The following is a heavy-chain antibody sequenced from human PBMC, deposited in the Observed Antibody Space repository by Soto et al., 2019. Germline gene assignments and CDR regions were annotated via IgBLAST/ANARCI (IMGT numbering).Heavy chain of an antibody. D-gene: IGHD3-10*01. V-gene: IGHV3-33*01. CDR3: ARDIMVRGGWEVYYYYYGLDV. CDR1: GFTFSSYG. Sequence: PGGSLRLSCAASGFTFSSYGMHWVRQAPGKGLEWVAVIWYDGSNKYYADSVKGRFTISRDNSKNTLYLQMNSLRAEDTAVYYCARDIMVRGGWEVYYYYYGLDVWGQGTTVTVSS. J-gene: IGHJ6*02. CDR2: IWYDGSNK.